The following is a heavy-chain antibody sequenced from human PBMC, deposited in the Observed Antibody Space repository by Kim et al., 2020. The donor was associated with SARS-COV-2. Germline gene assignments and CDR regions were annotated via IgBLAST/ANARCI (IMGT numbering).Heavy chain of an antibody. V-gene: IGHV3-30*18. J-gene: IGHJ5*02. CDR3: AKTAAGTSASWFDP. D-gene: IGHD6-13*01. CDR1: GFTFSSYG. CDR2: ISYDGSNK. Sequence: GGSLRLSCAASGFTFSSYGMHWVRQAPGKGLEWVAVISYDGSNKYYADSVKGRFTISRDNSKNTLYLQINSLRAEDTAVYYCAKTAAGTSASWFDPWGQGTLVTVSS.